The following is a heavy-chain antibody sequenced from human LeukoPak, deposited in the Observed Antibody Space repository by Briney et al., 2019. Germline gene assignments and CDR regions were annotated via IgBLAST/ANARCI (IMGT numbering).Heavy chain of an antibody. Sequence: SETLPLTCTVSGRSISSTSYYWGLIRQPPGKGLECIGTIYYSGSTYYNPSLKSLVTISVDTSKNQFSLKLTSVTAADTAVYYCARSVLITFGGVIAPNFRHWGQGTLVTVSS. J-gene: IGHJ1*01. V-gene: IGHV4-39*07. D-gene: IGHD3-16*02. CDR1: GRSISSTSYY. CDR2: IYYSGST. CDR3: ARSVLITFGGVIAPNFRH.